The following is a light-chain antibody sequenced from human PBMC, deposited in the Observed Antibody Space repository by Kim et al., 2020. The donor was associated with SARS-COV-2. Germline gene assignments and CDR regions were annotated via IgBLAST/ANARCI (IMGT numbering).Light chain of an antibody. CDR2: DVN. V-gene: IGLV2-14*03. CDR1: SSDVGIYNY. Sequence: GQSITSSCTGTSSDVGIYNYVSWYQQHPDKAPKVMIYDVNNRPSGVSNRFSGSKSGNTASLTISGLQAEDEADYYCSSFTSSDTYVFGTGTKVTVL. J-gene: IGLJ1*01. CDR3: SSFTSSDTYV.